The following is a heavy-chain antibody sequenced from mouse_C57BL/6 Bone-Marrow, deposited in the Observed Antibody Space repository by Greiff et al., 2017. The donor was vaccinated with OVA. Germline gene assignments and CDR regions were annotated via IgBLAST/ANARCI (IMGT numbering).Heavy chain of an antibody. J-gene: IGHJ4*01. Sequence: VQLVESGAELVRPGASVKLSCKASGYTFTDYYINWVKQRPGQGLEWIARIYPGSGNTYYNEKFKGKATLTAEKSSSTAYMQLSSLTSEDSAVYFCARSAPYSLGMDYWGQGTSVTVSS. CDR3: ARSAPYSLGMDY. CDR2: IYPGSGNT. CDR1: GYTFTDYY. D-gene: IGHD2-10*01. V-gene: IGHV1-76*01.